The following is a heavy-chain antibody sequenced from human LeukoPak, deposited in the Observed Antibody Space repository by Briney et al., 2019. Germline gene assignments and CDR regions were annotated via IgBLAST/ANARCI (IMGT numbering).Heavy chain of an antibody. J-gene: IGHJ4*02. V-gene: IGHV5-51*01. CDR1: GYSFSNYW. CDR3: VIQRGSMAVAAFDF. Sequence: GESLKISCKGSGYSFSNYWIGWVRQMPGKGLEWMGIIYPGDSESRYSPSFQGQVTISADKSITTAYLQWSSLKASDTALYYCVIQRGSMAVAAFDFWGQGTLVTVSS. D-gene: IGHD6-19*01. CDR2: IYPGDSES.